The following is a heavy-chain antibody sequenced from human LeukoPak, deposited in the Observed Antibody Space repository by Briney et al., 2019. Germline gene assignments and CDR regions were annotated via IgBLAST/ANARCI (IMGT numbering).Heavy chain of an antibody. CDR3: AREVITIFGVVRQSYGMDV. V-gene: IGHV1-8*02. CDR2: MNPNSGNT. D-gene: IGHD3-3*01. CDR1: GYTFTSYG. Sequence: GASVRVSCKASGYTFTSYGISWVRQATGQGLEWMGWMNPNSGNTGYAQKFQGRVTMTRNTSISTAYMELSSLRSEDTAVYYCAREVITIFGVVRQSYGMDVWGQGTTVTVSS. J-gene: IGHJ6*02.